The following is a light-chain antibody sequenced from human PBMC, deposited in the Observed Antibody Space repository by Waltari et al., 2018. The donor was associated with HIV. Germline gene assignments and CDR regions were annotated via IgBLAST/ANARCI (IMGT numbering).Light chain of an antibody. CDR2: EVN. CDR3: SSYVGSNRV. V-gene: IGLV2-8*01. CDR1: SSDVGDYNH. Sequence: QSALTQPPSASGSPGQSVTISCTGLSSDVGDYNHVSWYQQHPGKAPQLMIYEVNKRPSGVPDRFSGSKSGNTASLTVSGLQAEDEADYYCSSYVGSNRVFGGGTKLTVL. J-gene: IGLJ3*02.